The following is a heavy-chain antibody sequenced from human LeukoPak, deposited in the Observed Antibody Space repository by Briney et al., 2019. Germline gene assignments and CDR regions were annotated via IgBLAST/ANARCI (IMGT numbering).Heavy chain of an antibody. J-gene: IGHJ4*02. V-gene: IGHV4-4*07. CDR3: ARAPIQLWTPDY. CDR2: IFTSGST. Sequence: SETLSLTCTVSGGSISRYYWSWIRQPAGKGLEWIGRIFTSGSTNDNPSLKSRVTMSVDSSKNQLSLKLISVTAADTAVYYCARAPIQLWTPDYWGRGTLVTVSS. CDR1: GGSISRYY. D-gene: IGHD1-1*01.